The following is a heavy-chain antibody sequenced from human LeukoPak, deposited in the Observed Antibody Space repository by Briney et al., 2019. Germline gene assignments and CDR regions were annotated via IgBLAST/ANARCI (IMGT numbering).Heavy chain of an antibody. CDR3: AKVDLGYYGSGSYYNPTFFDY. CDR2: ISGSGGST. Sequence: GGSLRLSCAASGFTFSSYAMSWVRQAPGKGLEWVSAISGSGGSTYYADSVKGRFTISRDNSKNTLYLQMNSLRAEDTAVYYCAKVDLGYYGSGSYYNPTFFDYWGQGTLVTVSS. V-gene: IGHV3-23*01. J-gene: IGHJ4*02. CDR1: GFTFSSYA. D-gene: IGHD3-10*01.